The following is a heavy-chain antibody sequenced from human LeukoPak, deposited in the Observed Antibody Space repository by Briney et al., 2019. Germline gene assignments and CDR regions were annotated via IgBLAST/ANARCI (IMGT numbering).Heavy chain of an antibody. V-gene: IGHV1-46*01. CDR2: INPSGGST. Sequence: ASVKVSCKASGYTFTSYYMHWVRQAPGQGLEWMGIINPSGGSTSYAQKFQGRVTMTRDTSTSTVYMELSSLRSEDTAVYYCARGLNSEYCGGDCYLFDYWGQGTLVTVSS. CDR1: GYTFTSYY. CDR3: ARGLNSEYCGGDCYLFDY. D-gene: IGHD2-21*02. J-gene: IGHJ4*02.